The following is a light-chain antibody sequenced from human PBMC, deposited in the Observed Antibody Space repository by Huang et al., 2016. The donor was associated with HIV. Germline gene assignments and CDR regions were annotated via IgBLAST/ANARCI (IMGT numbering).Light chain of an antibody. CDR3: QQYNDWPLT. Sequence: EIVLMQSPATLSVSPGDSATLSCRASQSLTSALAWYRQAPGQAPRLLIYGASTRATGIPARFSGSGFLTEFTLTISRLESEDFALYYCQQYNDWPLTFGGGTKVEI. CDR1: QSLTSA. CDR2: GAS. V-gene: IGKV3-15*01. J-gene: IGKJ4*01.